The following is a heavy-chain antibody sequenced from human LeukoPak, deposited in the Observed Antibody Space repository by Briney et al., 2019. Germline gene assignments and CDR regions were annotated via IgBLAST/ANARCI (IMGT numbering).Heavy chain of an antibody. D-gene: IGHD6-19*01. J-gene: IGHJ4*02. Sequence: GGSLRLSCVASGFIFSSYAMHWVRQAPGKGLEWVAVIWSDGTTKYYADSVKGRFTISSDNSKNTLYLHMNILRAVRSAEYYCARETAVAGSKGRQTFYFWGQGTLVTVSS. CDR3: ARETAVAGSKGRQTFYF. CDR2: IWSDGTTK. CDR1: GFIFSSYA. V-gene: IGHV3-33*01.